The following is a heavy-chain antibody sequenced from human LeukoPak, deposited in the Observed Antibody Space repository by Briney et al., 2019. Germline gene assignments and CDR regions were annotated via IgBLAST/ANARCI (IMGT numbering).Heavy chain of an antibody. CDR1: GFTFSSYA. CDR3: AKDKVAGTWVDY. D-gene: IGHD6-19*01. Sequence: GGSLRLSCAASGFTFSSYAMSWVRQAPGKGLEWVSAISGSDGSTYYADSVKGRFTISRDNSKNTLYLQMNSLRAEDTAVYYCAKDKVAGTWVDYWGQGTLVTVSS. CDR2: ISGSDGST. V-gene: IGHV3-23*01. J-gene: IGHJ4*02.